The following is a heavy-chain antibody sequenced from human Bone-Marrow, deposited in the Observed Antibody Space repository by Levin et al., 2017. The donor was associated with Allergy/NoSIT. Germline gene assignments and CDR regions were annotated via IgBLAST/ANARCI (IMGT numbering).Heavy chain of an antibody. CDR2: MSFDGTNE. Sequence: PGGSLRLSCTGSGFSFSSYAVDWVRQVPGKGLEWVAVMSFDGTNEKYAESVKGRFTISRDDSNNIVYLQMSNLRQEDTAIYYCARETPKFMGFLAGYYDAIAYWGQGALVTVSS. CDR3: ARETPKFMGFLAGYYDAIAY. V-gene: IGHV3-30*03. D-gene: IGHD3-9*01. J-gene: IGHJ4*02. CDR1: GFSFSSYA.